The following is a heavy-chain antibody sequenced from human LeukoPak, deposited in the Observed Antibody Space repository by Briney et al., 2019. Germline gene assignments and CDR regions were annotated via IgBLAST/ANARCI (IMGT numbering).Heavy chain of an antibody. V-gene: IGHV3-23*01. CDR1: GFTFSSYA. D-gene: IGHD6-13*01. CDR2: ISGSGGST. J-gene: IGHJ5*02. CDR3: AKEVGSSWYGDHWFDP. Sequence: TGGSLRLSCAASGFTFSSYAMSWVRQAPGKGLEWVSAISGSGGSTYYADSVKGRFTISRDNSKNTLYLQMNSLRAEDTAVYYCAKEVGSSWYGDHWFDPWGQGTLVTVSS.